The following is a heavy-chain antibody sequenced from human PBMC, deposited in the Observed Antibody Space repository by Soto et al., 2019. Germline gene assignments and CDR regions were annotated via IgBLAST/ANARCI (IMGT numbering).Heavy chain of an antibody. J-gene: IGHJ6*02. CDR2: ISGSGGST. V-gene: IGHV3-23*01. CDR1: GFTFSSYA. D-gene: IGHD3-3*01. CDR3: AKGYDFWEITLYYGMDV. Sequence: EVQLLESGGGLVQPGGSLRLSCAASGFTFSSYAMSWVRQAPGKGLEWVSAISGSGGSTYYADSVKGRFTISRDNSXNKXYLQMNSLRAEDTAVYYCAKGYDFWEITLYYGMDVWGQGTTVTVSS.